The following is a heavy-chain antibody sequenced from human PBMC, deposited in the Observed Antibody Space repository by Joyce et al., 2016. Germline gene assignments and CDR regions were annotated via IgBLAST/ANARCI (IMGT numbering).Heavy chain of an antibody. CDR3: VTGLCIGTACHWDDAFDV. Sequence: EVQLVESGGGLVKPGGALRLSCGASGFSFRNAGVTWVRQAPGKGLAWVGRVKSKSQGGKTDYAAPVKCRFTISRDESRDTAYLQMNSLKSEDTGVYFCVTGLCIGTACHWDDAFDVWGQGTMVTVSS. D-gene: IGHD2-2*01. V-gene: IGHV3-15*01. CDR2: VKSKSQGGKT. CDR1: GFSFRNAG. J-gene: IGHJ3*01.